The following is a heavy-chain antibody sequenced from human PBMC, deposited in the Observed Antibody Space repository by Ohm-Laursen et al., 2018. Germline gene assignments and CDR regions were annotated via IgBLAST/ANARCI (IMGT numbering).Heavy chain of an antibody. Sequence: SLRLSCAASGFTFSSYAMSWVRQAPGKGLEWASSISTSGSGTYYANSVKGPFTISRDNTKSTLYLQMNNLRAEDTAVYYCAKGSANLGDYWGQGTLVTVSS. CDR2: ISTSGSGT. CDR1: GFTFSSYA. J-gene: IGHJ4*02. CDR3: AKGSANLGDY. V-gene: IGHV3-23*01.